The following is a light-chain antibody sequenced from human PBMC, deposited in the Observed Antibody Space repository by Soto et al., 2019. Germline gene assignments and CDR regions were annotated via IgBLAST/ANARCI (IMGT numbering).Light chain of an antibody. CDR2: EVS. CDR1: SSDVGSYNY. CDR3: SSYTTSSTVE. V-gene: IGLV2-14*01. J-gene: IGLJ2*01. Sequence: QSALTQPASVSGSPGQSITISCTGTSSDVGSYNYVSWYQQHPGKAPKLMIYEVSDRPSGVSNRFSGSKSGNTASLTISGLQAEDEADYYCSSYTTSSTVEFGGGTKLTVL.